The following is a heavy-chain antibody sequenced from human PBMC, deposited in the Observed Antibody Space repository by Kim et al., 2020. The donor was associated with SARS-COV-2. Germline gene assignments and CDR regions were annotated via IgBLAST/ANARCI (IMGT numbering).Heavy chain of an antibody. CDR1: GGTFSSYA. Sequence: SVKVSCKASGGTFSSYAISWVRQAPGQGLEWMGRIIPILGIANYAQKFQGRVTITADKSTSTAYMELSSLRSEDTAVYYCARELAPNYFDYWGQGTLVTVSS. CDR2: IIPILGIA. D-gene: IGHD3-3*02. J-gene: IGHJ4*02. CDR3: ARELAPNYFDY. V-gene: IGHV1-69*04.